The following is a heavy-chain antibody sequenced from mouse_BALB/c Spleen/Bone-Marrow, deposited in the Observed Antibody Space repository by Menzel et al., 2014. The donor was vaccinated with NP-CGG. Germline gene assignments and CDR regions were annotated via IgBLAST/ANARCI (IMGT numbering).Heavy chain of an antibody. CDR1: GFDFSRYW. CDR3: ARLGYYGWFAY. CDR2: INPESNTI. Sequence: EVKVVEPGGGLVQPGGSLKLSCAASGFDFSRYWISWVRQAPGKGLQWIGEINPESNTINYTPSLKDKFIISRDNAKNTLYLRMSKVRSEDTALYCCARLGYYGWFAYWGQGTLVTVSA. J-gene: IGHJ3*01. V-gene: IGHV4-1*02. D-gene: IGHD2-3*01.